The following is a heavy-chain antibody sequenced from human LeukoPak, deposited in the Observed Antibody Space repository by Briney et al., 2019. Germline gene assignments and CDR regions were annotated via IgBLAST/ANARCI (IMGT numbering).Heavy chain of an antibody. D-gene: IGHD3-10*01. J-gene: IGHJ4*02. CDR1: GFTFSSYA. Sequence: GGSLRLSCAASGFTFSSYAMSWVRQAPGKGLEWVSAISGSGSRTYYADSVKGRFTISSDNSNNTLYLQMNSLRAEDTAVYYCAKSGGWFGENGPFGSWGQGTLVTVSS. V-gene: IGHV3-23*01. CDR3: AKSGGWFGENGPFGS. CDR2: ISGSGSRT.